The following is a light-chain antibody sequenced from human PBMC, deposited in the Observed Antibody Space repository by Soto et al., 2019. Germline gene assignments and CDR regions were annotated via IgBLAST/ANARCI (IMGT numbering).Light chain of an antibody. CDR3: SSYSISTAYL. CDR1: SSDVGGYDY. V-gene: IGLV2-14*01. J-gene: IGLJ1*01. CDR2: EVS. Sequence: LTQPASVSGSPGQSITISCSGTSSDVGGYDYVSWYQLHPGKAPKLMVFEVSNRPSGVSYRFSGSKSGNTASLTISGLQAEDEADYFCSSYSISTAYLFGTGTKVTVL.